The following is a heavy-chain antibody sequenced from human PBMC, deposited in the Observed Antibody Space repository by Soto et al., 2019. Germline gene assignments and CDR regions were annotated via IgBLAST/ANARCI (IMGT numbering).Heavy chain of an antibody. CDR2: IYYSGST. Sequence: SETRSLTCTVSGGSISSSSYYWGWIRQPPGKGLEWIGSIYYSGSTYYNPSLKSRVTISVDTSKNQLSLKLSSVTAADTAVYYCARRAGYTYGGKIDYWGQGTLVTVSS. J-gene: IGHJ4*02. V-gene: IGHV4-39*01. CDR1: GGSISSSSYY. CDR3: ARRAGYTYGGKIDY. D-gene: IGHD5-18*01.